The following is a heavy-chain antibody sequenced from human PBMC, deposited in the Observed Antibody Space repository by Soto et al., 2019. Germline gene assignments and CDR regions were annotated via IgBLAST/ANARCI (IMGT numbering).Heavy chain of an antibody. V-gene: IGHV3-23*01. CDR3: AKERGYSGYDSAPNLGYMDV. CDR1: GFPFRSYG. J-gene: IGHJ6*03. Sequence: GGSKRLSCAASGFPFRSYGMNWVRPAPGKGLEWVSAISGSGGSTYYADSVKGRFTISRDNSKNTLYLQMNSLRAEDTAVYYCAKERGYSGYDSAPNLGYMDVWGKGTTVTVSS. D-gene: IGHD5-12*01. CDR2: ISGSGGST.